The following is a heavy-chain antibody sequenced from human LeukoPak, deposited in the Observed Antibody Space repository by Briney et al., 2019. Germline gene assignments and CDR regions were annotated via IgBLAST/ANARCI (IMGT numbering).Heavy chain of an antibody. CDR1: GFTFSDYY. CDR3: VLHDYGDYFDY. J-gene: IGHJ4*02. D-gene: IGHD4-17*01. CDR2: ISSSGSTI. Sequence: GXXXRLSCAASGFTFSDYYMSWIRQAPGKGLEWVSYISSSGSTIYYADSVKGRFTISRDNAKNSLYLQMNSLRAEDTAVYYCVLHDYGDYFDYWGQGTLVTVSS. V-gene: IGHV3-11*04.